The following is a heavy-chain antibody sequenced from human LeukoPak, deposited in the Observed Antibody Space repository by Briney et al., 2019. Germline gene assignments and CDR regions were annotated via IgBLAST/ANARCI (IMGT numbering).Heavy chain of an antibody. CDR1: GASISSSNW. V-gene: IGHV4-4*02. Sequence: SGTLSLTCLVYGASISSSNWCTWVRQPPGKGLEWIGEVHHSGTTNYNPSLKSRVTISVDTSKNQFSLKLSSVTAADTAVYYCTRGSIAYYYMDVWGKGTTVTISS. J-gene: IGHJ6*03. D-gene: IGHD3-22*01. CDR3: TRGSIAYYYMDV. CDR2: VHHSGTT.